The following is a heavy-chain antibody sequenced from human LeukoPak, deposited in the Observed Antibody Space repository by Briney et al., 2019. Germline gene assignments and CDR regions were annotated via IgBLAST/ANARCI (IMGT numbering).Heavy chain of an antibody. CDR2: IRWNSDSI. CDR1: GFTFDNYA. J-gene: IGHJ4*01. CDR3: ARDGCGANFLTDF. V-gene: IGHV3-9*01. Sequence: PGRSLRLSCVASGFTFDNYAMHWVRQVPGKGLEWVSGIRWNSDSIVYADSVKGRFTISRDNAKNSLYLQMNSLRAEDTAFYYCARDGCGANFLTDFWGQGTLVTVSS. D-gene: IGHD4/OR15-4a*01.